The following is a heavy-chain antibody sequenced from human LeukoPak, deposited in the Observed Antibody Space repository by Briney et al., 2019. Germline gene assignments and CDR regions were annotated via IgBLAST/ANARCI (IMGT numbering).Heavy chain of an antibody. CDR3: VARGYCSSTSCLLEY. Sequence: PGGSLRLSCAASGFTFSSYWMHWVRQAPGKGLVWVSRINSDGSSTGYADSVKGRLTISRDNAKNTLFLQMNSLRAEDTAVYYCVARGYCSSTSCLLEYWGQGTRVTVSS. V-gene: IGHV3-74*01. CDR2: INSDGSST. D-gene: IGHD2-2*01. CDR1: GFTFSSYW. J-gene: IGHJ4*02.